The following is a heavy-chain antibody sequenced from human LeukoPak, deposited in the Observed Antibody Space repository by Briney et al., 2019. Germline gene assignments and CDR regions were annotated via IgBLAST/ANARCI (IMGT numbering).Heavy chain of an antibody. J-gene: IGHJ4*02. Sequence: PSETLSLTCTVSGGSISSSSYYWGWIRQPPGKGLEWIGSIYYSGSTYYNPSLKSRLTISVDTSKNQFSLKLSSVTAADTAVCYCARDSPDYDYVWGSYRYPRSVNYLDYWGQGTLVTVSS. D-gene: IGHD3-16*02. CDR2: IYYSGST. V-gene: IGHV4-39*07. CDR3: ARDSPDYDYVWGSYRYPRSVNYLDY. CDR1: GGSISSSSYY.